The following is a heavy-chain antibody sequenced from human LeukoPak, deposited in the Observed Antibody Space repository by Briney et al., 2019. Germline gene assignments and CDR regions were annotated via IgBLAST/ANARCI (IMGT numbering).Heavy chain of an antibody. Sequence: PGGSLKLSCAASGFTFRGSAMHWVRQASGKGLEWVGRIRSKANSYATAYAASVKGRFTISRDDSKNTAYLQTNSLKTEDTAVYYCTIIPAAIRGDYWGQGTLVTVSS. CDR2: IRSKANSYAT. J-gene: IGHJ4*02. CDR3: TIIPAAIRGDY. CDR1: GFTFRGSA. D-gene: IGHD2-2*02. V-gene: IGHV3-73*01.